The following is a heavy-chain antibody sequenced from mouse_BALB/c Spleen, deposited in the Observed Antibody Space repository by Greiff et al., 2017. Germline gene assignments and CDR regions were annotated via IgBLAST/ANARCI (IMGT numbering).Heavy chain of an antibody. CDR3: ARYVLRYYAMDY. J-gene: IGHJ4*01. D-gene: IGHD1-1*01. V-gene: IGHV5-9*03. Sequence: EVMLVESGGGLVKPGGSLKLSCAASGFTFSSYTMSWVRQTPEKRLEWVATISSGGGNTYYPDSVKGRFTISRDNAKNNLYLQMSSLRSEDTALYYCARYVLRYYAMDYWGQGTSVTVSS. CDR2: ISSGGGNT. CDR1: GFTFSSYT.